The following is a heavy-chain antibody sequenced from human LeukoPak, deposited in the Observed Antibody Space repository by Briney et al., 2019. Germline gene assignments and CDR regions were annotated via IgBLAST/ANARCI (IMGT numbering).Heavy chain of an antibody. Sequence: ASVKVSCKASGYTFTGYYMHWVRQAPGQGLEWMGWINPNSGGTNYAQKFQGRVTMTRDTSISTAYMELSRLRSDDTAVYYCARDACGYSYGRPSDYWGQGTLVTVSS. J-gene: IGHJ4*02. V-gene: IGHV1-2*02. CDR3: ARDACGYSYGRPSDY. CDR2: INPNSGGT. D-gene: IGHD5-18*01. CDR1: GYTFTGYY.